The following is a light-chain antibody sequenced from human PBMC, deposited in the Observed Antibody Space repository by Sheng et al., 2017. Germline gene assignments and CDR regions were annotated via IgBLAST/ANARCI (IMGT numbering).Light chain of an antibody. Sequence: QSVLTQPPSASGTPGQRVTISCSGSGSNMGSNYVYWYQQLPGAAPRLLIYSNDQRPSGVPDRFSGSKSGTSASLAVSGLRSEDEADYYCAAWDDSLSGPVFGGGTKLTVL. J-gene: IGLJ3*02. V-gene: IGLV1-47*02. CDR1: GSNMGSNY. CDR3: AAWDDSLSGPV. CDR2: SND.